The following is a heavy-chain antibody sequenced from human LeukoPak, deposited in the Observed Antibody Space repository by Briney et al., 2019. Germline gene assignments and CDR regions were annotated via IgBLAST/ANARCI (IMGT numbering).Heavy chain of an antibody. J-gene: IGHJ6*02. Sequence: GGSLRLSCAASGFTFDDYAMHWVRQAPGKGLEWVSLISGDGGSTYYADSVKGRFTISRDNSKNSLYLQINSLKTEDTALYYCAKTRNSFYYYVMDVWGQGTTITVSS. CDR3: AKTRNSFYYYVMDV. V-gene: IGHV3-43*02. D-gene: IGHD1-14*01. CDR1: GFTFDDYA. CDR2: ISGDGGST.